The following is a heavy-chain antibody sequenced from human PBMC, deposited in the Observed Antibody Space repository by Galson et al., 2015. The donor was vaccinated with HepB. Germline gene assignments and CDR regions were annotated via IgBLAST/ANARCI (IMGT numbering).Heavy chain of an antibody. J-gene: IGHJ4*02. CDR3: AKGGAVAGSYFDY. Sequence: SGFTFSSYGMHWVRQAPGKGLEWVAVISYDGSNKYYADSVKGRFTISRDNSKNTLYLQMNSLRAEDTAVYYCAKGGAVAGSYFDYWGQGTLVTVSS. V-gene: IGHV3-30*18. CDR1: GFTFSSYG. D-gene: IGHD6-19*01. CDR2: ISYDGSNK.